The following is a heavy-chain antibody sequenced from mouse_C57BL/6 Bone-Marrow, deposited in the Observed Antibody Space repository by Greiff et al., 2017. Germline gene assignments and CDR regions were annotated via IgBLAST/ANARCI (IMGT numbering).Heavy chain of an antibody. Sequence: VQLQQSGPELVKPGASVKMSCKASGYTFTDYNMHWVKQSHGKSLEWIGYINPNNGGTSFNQKFMGTATLTVTKSSSSAYMVLRCLTSEDTAVYCGARGEGSNYVRCYNVWGTGTTVTVSS. CDR3: ARGEGSNYVRCYNV. J-gene: IGHJ1*03. D-gene: IGHD2-5*01. CDR2: INPNNGGT. V-gene: IGHV1-22*01. CDR1: GYTFTDYN.